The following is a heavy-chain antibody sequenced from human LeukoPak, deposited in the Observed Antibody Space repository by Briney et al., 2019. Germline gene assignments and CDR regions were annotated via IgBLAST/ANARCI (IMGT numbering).Heavy chain of an antibody. Sequence: GGSLRLSCAPSGFTLSIYSMKWVRQAPGKGREWVSYISSSSSSIYYADSVKGRFTISRDNAKNSLYLQMNSLRAEDTAVYYCARRGRDNYYYYMDVWGKGTTVTVSS. CDR3: ARRGRDNYYYYMDV. CDR2: ISSSSSSI. CDR1: GFTLSIYS. J-gene: IGHJ6*03. V-gene: IGHV3-48*01. D-gene: IGHD2-21*02.